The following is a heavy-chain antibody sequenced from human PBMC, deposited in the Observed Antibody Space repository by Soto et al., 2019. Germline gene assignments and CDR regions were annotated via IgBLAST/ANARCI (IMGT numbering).Heavy chain of an antibody. V-gene: IGHV3-11*05. Sequence: GGALRLSCAVSGFTFIDYYMTWIRQAPGKGLEWVSYISSSTSHTNYADSVKGRFTISRDNAKNSLFLQMNSLRAEDTAVYYWARGRGAAADYFDFWGQGTLVTVAS. CDR1: GFTFIDYY. CDR2: ISSSTSHT. J-gene: IGHJ4*02. D-gene: IGHD6-13*01. CDR3: ARGRGAAADYFDF.